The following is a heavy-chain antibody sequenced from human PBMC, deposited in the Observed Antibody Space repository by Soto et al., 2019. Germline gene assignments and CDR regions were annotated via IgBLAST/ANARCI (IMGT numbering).Heavy chain of an antibody. CDR2: ISNDGTGK. Sequence: QVQLVESGGGVVQPGRSLRLSCAASGFTFSSLGMHWVRQAPGKGLEWVAIISNDGTGKYYADSVKSRFTISRDNSRNTLDLQLNSLRTEDTAVYYCAKEIGDSNDYPLDYWGQGTLVTVSS. J-gene: IGHJ4*02. D-gene: IGHD3-16*01. CDR1: GFTFSSLG. CDR3: AKEIGDSNDYPLDY. V-gene: IGHV3-30*18.